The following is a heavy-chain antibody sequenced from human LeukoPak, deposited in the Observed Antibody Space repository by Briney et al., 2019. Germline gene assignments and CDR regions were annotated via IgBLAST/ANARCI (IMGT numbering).Heavy chain of an antibody. CDR1: GGSISRYY. CDR2: IYYSGST. D-gene: IGHD1-26*01. V-gene: IGHV4-59*08. J-gene: IGHJ3*02. Sequence: PSETLSLTCTVSGGSISRYYWRWIRQPPGKGLEWIGYIYYSGSTNYNPSLKSRVTISVDTSKNQFSLKLSSVTAADTAVYYCARQSGSYSDAFDIWGQGTMVTVSS. CDR3: ARQSGSYSDAFDI.